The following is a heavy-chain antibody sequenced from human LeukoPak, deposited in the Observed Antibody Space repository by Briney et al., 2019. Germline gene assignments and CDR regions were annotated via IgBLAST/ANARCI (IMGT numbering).Heavy chain of an antibody. CDR2: IYYSGST. D-gene: IGHD6-19*01. Sequence: SETLFLTCTVSGGSISSSSYCWGWIRQPPGKGLEWIGSIYYSGSTYYNPSLKSRVTISVDTSKNQFSLKLSSVTAADTAVYYCARDRWRGGHSSGWPEHDYWGQGTLVTVCS. J-gene: IGHJ4*02. CDR3: ARDRWRGGHSSGWPEHDY. CDR1: GGSISSSSYC. V-gene: IGHV4-39*07.